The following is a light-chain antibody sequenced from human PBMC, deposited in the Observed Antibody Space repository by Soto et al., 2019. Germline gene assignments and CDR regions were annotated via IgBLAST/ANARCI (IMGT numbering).Light chain of an antibody. CDR2: DVI. Sequence: QSALTQPRSVSGSPGQSVTISCTGTSSDAGRYNFVSWYQQHPDKAPKLMIYDVIKRPSGVPDRFSGSKSGNTASLTIYGLQAEDEADYHCCSYAGSYTHVFGTGTKVTVL. CDR3: CSYAGSYTHV. CDR1: SSDAGRYNF. V-gene: IGLV2-11*01. J-gene: IGLJ1*01.